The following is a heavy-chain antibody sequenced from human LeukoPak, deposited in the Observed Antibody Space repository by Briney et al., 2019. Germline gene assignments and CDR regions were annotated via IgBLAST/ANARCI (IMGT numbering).Heavy chain of an antibody. CDR2: IKSDGSST. V-gene: IGHV3-74*01. CDR3: AELGITMIGGV. Sequence: GGSLRLSCAASGFTFSNYWMHWVRQAPGKGLVWVSRIKSDGSSTSYADSVKGRFTISRDNAKNSLYLQMNSLRAEDTAVYYCAELGITMIGGVWGKGTTVTISS. J-gene: IGHJ6*04. D-gene: IGHD3-10*02. CDR1: GFTFSNYW.